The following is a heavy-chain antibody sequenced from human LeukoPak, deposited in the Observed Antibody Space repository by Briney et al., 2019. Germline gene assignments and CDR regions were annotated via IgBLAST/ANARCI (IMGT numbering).Heavy chain of an antibody. V-gene: IGHV1-8*01. J-gene: IGHJ4*02. CDR2: MNSKSGNA. CDR3: ARGPTGQEVDF. Sequence: ASVKVSCKTSGYSFTSYDMNWVRQAAGQGLEWMGWMNSKSGNAGYAQKFQGRVTMTRDTSISTAYMELSSLRSEDTAVYYCARGPTGQEVDFRGQGTLVTVSS. CDR1: GYSFTSYD.